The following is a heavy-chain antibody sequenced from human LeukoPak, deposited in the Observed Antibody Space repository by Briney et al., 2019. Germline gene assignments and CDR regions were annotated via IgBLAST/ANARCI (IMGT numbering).Heavy chain of an antibody. D-gene: IGHD3-3*01. CDR1: GGSITSYF. V-gene: IGHV4-59*08. J-gene: IGHJ5*02. CDR2: IFYTGRT. CDR3: ARLKLMEWSPGWFDP. Sequence: SETLSLTCTVSGGSITSYFWSWIRQPPGKGLEWIGYIFYTGRTNFYPSLKSRVTISVDTSKNQFSLKLSSVTAADTAVYYCARLKLMEWSPGWFDPWGQGTLVTVSS.